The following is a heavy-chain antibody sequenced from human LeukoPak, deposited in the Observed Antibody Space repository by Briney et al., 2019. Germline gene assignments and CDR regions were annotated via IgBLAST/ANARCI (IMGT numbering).Heavy chain of an antibody. CDR1: GFTFSSYA. CDR3: AKDFWSGYRPYNWFDP. J-gene: IGHJ5*02. V-gene: IGHV3-23*01. D-gene: IGHD3-3*01. Sequence: GGSLRLSCAASGFTFSSYAMSWVRHAPGKGLEWVSAISGSGGSTYYADSVKGRFTISRDNSKNTLYLQMNSLRAEDTAVYYCAKDFWSGYRPYNWFDPWGQGTLVTVSS. CDR2: ISGSGGST.